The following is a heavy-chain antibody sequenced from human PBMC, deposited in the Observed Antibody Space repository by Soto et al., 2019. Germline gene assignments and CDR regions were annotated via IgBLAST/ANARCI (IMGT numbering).Heavy chain of an antibody. D-gene: IGHD4-17*01. V-gene: IGHV4-34*01. CDR3: ARGRTVTDY. CDR2: INHSGST. CDR1: GFTFSSYA. J-gene: IGHJ4*02. Sequence: VQLLESGGGLVQPGGSLRLSCAASGFTFSSYAMSWVRQAPGKGLEWIGEINHSGSTNYNPSLKSRVTISVDTSKNQFSLKLSSVTAADTAVYYCARGRTVTDYWGQGTLVTVSS.